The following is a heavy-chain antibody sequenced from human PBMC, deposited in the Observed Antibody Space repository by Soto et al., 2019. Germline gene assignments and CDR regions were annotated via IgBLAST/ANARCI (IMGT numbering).Heavy chain of an antibody. Sequence: GESLKISCKGSGYTFTHYWIGWVRQMPGKGLECMGIIYPGDSDTRYSPSFQGQVTISADKSISTAYLQWSSLKASDTAMYYCAGGGVRGVITRTRDYYGMDVWGQGTTVTVSS. V-gene: IGHV5-51*01. CDR1: GYTFTHYW. CDR2: IYPGDSDT. J-gene: IGHJ6*02. D-gene: IGHD3-10*01. CDR3: AGGGVRGVITRTRDYYGMDV.